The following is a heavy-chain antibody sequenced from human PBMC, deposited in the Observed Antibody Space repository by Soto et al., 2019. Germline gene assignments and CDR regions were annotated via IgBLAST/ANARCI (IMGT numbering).Heavy chain of an antibody. CDR3: ARVNTTLVDHFDC. V-gene: IGHV3-53*01. J-gene: IGHJ4*02. CDR1: GFSVGATS. CDR2: MHRGGTT. Sequence: LRLSCVVSGFSVGATSIFWVRQATGKGLEWVSLMHRGGTTDNADSVKGRFTTSRDKSKNTLYLHMNGLRVEDTAVYYCARVNTTLVDHFDCWGQGTLVTVS. D-gene: IGHD5-18*01.